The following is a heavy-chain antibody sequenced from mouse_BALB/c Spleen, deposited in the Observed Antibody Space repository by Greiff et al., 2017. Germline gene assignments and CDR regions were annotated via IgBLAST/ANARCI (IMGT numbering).Heavy chain of an antibody. J-gene: IGHJ4*01. CDR2: INPSTGYT. D-gene: IGHD3-2*01. CDR3: ARGDSSGYYAMDY. Sequence: QVQLQQSGAELAKPGASVKMSCKASGYTFTSYWMHWVKQRPGQGLEWIGYINPSTGYTEYNQKFKDKATLTADKSSSTAYMQLSSLTSEDSAVYYCARGDSSGYYAMDYWGQGTSVTVSS. CDR1: GYTFTSYW. V-gene: IGHV1-7*01.